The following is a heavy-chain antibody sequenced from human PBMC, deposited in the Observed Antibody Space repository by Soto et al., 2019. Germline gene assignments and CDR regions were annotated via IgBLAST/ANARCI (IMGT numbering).Heavy chain of an antibody. V-gene: IGHV3-15*07. CDR3: TTGFTRLAAFDI. CDR1: GFTFSNAW. D-gene: IGHD6-6*01. CDR2: IKSKTDGGTT. J-gene: IGHJ3*02. Sequence: EVQLVESGGGLVKPGGSLRLSCAASGFTFSNAWMNWVRQAPGRGLEWVGRIKSKTDGGTTDYAAPVKGRFTISRDDSKTTLYLQMNSLKTEDTAVDYGTTGFTRLAAFDIWGQGTMVTVSS.